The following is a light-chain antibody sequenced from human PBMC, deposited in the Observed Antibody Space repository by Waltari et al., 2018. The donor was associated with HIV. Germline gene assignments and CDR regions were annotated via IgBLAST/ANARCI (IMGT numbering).Light chain of an antibody. V-gene: IGLV6-57*01. Sequence: NFMLTQPHSVSESPEKTVTISCTRSSGSIASNYLQWYQRRPGSSPTTVIYEDNQRPSGVPARFSGSIDSASNSASLTISGLKTEDEADYYCQSYDSSNRVVFGGGTKLTVL. CDR2: EDN. CDR3: QSYDSSNRVV. J-gene: IGLJ2*01. CDR1: SGSIASNY.